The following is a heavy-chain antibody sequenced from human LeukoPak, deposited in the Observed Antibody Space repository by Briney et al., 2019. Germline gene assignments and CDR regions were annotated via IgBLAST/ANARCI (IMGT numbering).Heavy chain of an antibody. CDR1: GFTFSSYE. V-gene: IGHV3-48*03. CDR2: IRSSGGTK. J-gene: IGHJ6*03. Sequence: PGGCLRLSYAASGFTFSSYEMNWVRQAPGKGPEWGSYIRSSGGTKYYADSVKGRFTISRDNSKNTLYLQMNSLRAEDTAVYYCARGILELPPQGPMDVWGKGTTVTVSS. CDR3: ARGILELPPQGPMDV. D-gene: IGHD1-7*01.